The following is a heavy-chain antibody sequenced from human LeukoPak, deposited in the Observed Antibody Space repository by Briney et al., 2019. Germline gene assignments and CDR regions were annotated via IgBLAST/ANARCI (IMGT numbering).Heavy chain of an antibody. D-gene: IGHD3-22*01. CDR1: GCTFSSYA. CDR3: AKADDYYDSSGFDY. Sequence: GGSLRLSCAASGCTFSSYAMSWVRQAPGKGLEWVSAISGSGGSTYYADSVKGRFTISKDNSKNTLYLQMNSLRAEDTAVYYCAKADDYYDSSGFDYWGQGTLVTVSS. V-gene: IGHV3-23*01. CDR2: ISGSGGST. J-gene: IGHJ4*02.